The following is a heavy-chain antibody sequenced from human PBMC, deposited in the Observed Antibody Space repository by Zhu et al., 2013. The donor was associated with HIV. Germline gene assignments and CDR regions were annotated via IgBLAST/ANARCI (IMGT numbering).Heavy chain of an antibody. CDR2: INPNSGGT. V-gene: IGHV1-2*02. J-gene: IGHJ4*02. CDR3: ARIDSSGDY. D-gene: IGHD3-22*01. Sequence: QVQMVQSGAELSKPGASVKVSCKASGYTFTGHYMHWVRQAPGQGLEWMGWINPNSGGTNYAQKFQGRVTMTRDTSISTAYMELSRLRSDDTADYYCARIDSSGDYWGQGTLVTVSS. CDR1: GYTFTGHY.